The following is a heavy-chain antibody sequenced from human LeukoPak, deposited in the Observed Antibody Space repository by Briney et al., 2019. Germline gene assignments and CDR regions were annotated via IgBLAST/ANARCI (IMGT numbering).Heavy chain of an antibody. Sequence: SETLSLTCTVSGGSISSYYWSWIRQPPGKGLEWIGYIYYSGSTNYNPSLKSRVTISVDTSKNQFSLKLSSVTAADTAVYYCARDKSFDYWGQGTLVTVSS. CDR1: GGSISSYY. CDR2: IYYSGST. V-gene: IGHV4-59*01. CDR3: ARDKSFDY. J-gene: IGHJ4*02.